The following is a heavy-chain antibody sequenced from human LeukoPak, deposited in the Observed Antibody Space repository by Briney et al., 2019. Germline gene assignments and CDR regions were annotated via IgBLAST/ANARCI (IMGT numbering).Heavy chain of an antibody. Sequence: KPSETLSLTCTVSGGSISSYYWSWIRQPPGKGLEWIGYIYYSGSTNYNPSLKSRVTISVDTSKNQFSLKLSSVTAADTAVYYCARDDGLLWFGFLGYGMDVWGQGTTVTVSS. D-gene: IGHD3-10*01. J-gene: IGHJ6*02. CDR2: IYYSGST. CDR1: GGSISSYY. CDR3: ARDDGLLWFGFLGYGMDV. V-gene: IGHV4-59*12.